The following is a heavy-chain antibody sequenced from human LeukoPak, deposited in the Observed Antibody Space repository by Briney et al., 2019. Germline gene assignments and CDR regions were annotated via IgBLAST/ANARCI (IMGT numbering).Heavy chain of an antibody. CDR2: VSGSGGST. D-gene: IGHD6-19*01. Sequence: GGSLRLSCIASGLTFTNYAMNWVRQAPGKGLEWVSAVSGSGGSTYYADSEKGRFTISRDNSKNTLYLQMNGLRAEDTAVYYCAKGAYTSGWSWGQGTLVTVSS. V-gene: IGHV3-23*01. J-gene: IGHJ5*02. CDR1: GLTFTNYA. CDR3: AKGAYTSGWS.